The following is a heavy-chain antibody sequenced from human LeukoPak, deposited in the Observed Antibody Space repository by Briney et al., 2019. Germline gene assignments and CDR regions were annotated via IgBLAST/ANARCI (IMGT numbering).Heavy chain of an antibody. CDR2: INPNSGGT. J-gene: IGHJ4*02. Sequence: GASVKVSCKASGYTFTGYYMHWVRQAPGQGLEWMGWINPNSGGTNYAQKFQGRVTMTRDTSISTAYMELSRLRSDDTAVYYCATYYDILTGYYKTSFDYWGQGTLVTVSS. V-gene: IGHV1-2*02. CDR3: ATYYDILTGYYKTSFDY. D-gene: IGHD3-9*01. CDR1: GYTFTGYY.